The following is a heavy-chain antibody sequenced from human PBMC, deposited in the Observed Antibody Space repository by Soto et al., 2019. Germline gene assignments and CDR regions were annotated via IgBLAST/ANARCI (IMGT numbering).Heavy chain of an antibody. J-gene: IGHJ6*02. CDR1: GFTFSSYG. D-gene: IGHD5-12*01. Sequence: QVQLVESGGGVVQPGRSLRLSCAASGFTFSSYGMHWVRQAPGKGLEWLALVWYDGGNKYYADSVKGRFTISRDNSKNTLYLQMNSLRDEDTAVYYCVRAAGYSGNDYVYYYGMDVWGQGTMVTVSS. CDR3: VRAAGYSGNDYVYYYGMDV. CDR2: VWYDGGNK. V-gene: IGHV3-33*01.